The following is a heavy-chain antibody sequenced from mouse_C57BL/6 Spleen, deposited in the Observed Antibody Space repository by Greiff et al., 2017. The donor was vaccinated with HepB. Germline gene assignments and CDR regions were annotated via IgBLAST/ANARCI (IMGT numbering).Heavy chain of an antibody. D-gene: IGHD1-1*01. J-gene: IGHJ2*01. Sequence: QVQLQQSGPELVKPGASVKISCKASGYAFSSYWMNWVKQRPGKGLEWIGRIYPGDGDTNYNGKFKGKATLTEDKSSSTAYMQLSSLTSEDSAVYFCARAGYGSGYDYWGQGTTLTVSS. V-gene: IGHV1-82*01. CDR2: IYPGDGDT. CDR3: ARAGYGSGYDY. CDR1: GYAFSSYW.